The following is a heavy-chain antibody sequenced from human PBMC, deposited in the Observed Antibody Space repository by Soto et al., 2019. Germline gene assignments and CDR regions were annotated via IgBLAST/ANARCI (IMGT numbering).Heavy chain of an antibody. CDR3: TRVIASAGTRWFDP. CDR1: GGSIRSSSYY. D-gene: IGHD6-13*01. CDR2: IYYSGST. Sequence: SETLSLTCTVSGGSIRSSSYYWAWIRQSPGKGLEWIGSIYYSGSTYYNPSLKSLVTISVDTSKDQFSLKLSSVTAADTAIYYCTRVIASAGTRWFDPWGQGTLVTVSS. V-gene: IGHV4-39*01. J-gene: IGHJ5*02.